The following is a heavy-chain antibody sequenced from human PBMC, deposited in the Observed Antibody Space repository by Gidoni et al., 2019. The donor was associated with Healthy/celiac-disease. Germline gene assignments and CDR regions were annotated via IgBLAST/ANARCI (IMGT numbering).Heavy chain of an antibody. CDR1: SGSISSSSYY. CDR3: ARGALTGSSLPIYYFDS. CDR2: IYYSGST. D-gene: IGHD3-9*01. J-gene: IGHJ4*02. V-gene: IGHV4-39*07. Sequence: QLQLQESGPGLVKPSETLSLTCTVSSGSISSSSYYWGWIRQPPGKGLEWIGSIYYSGSTYYNPSLKSRVTISVDTSKNQFSLKLSSVSAADTAVYYCARGALTGSSLPIYYFDSWGQGALVTVSS.